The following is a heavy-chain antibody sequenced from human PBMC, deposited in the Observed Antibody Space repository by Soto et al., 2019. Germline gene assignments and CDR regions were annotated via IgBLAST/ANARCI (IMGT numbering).Heavy chain of an antibody. J-gene: IGHJ4*02. CDR2: ISAYNGNT. CDR3: ARDNYDILTGYFPPLDY. CDR1: GYTFTSYG. D-gene: IGHD3-9*01. V-gene: IGHV1-18*01. Sequence: ASVKVSCKASGYTFTSYGISWVRQAPGQGLEWMGWISAYNGNTNYAQKLQGRVTMTTDTSTSTAYMELRSLRSDDTAVYYCARDNYDILTGYFPPLDYWGQGTLVTVSS.